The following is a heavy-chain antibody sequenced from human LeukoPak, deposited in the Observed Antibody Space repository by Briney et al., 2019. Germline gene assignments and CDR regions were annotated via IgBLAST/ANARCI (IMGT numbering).Heavy chain of an antibody. V-gene: IGHV4-38-2*01. CDR3: PRHQFDLEWLSLRWFDP. CDR1: GYSISSGYY. J-gene: IGHJ5*02. CDR2: IYHSGST. D-gene: IGHD3-3*01. Sequence: KPSETLSLTCAVSGYSISSGYYWGWIRQPPGKGLEWIGSIYHSGSTYYNPSLKSRVTISVDTSKNQFSLELSSVTAADTAVYYCPRHQFDLEWLSLRWFDPWRQGTLVTVTS.